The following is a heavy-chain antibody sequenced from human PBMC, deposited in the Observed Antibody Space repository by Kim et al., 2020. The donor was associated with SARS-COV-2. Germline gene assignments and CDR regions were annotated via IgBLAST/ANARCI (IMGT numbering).Heavy chain of an antibody. CDR3: ARLGWGWVIYFDY. V-gene: IGHV4-39*01. J-gene: IGHJ4*02. CDR1: GGSISSSSYY. Sequence: SETLSLTCTVSGGSISSSSYYWGWIRQPPGKGLEWIGSIYYSGSTYYNPSLKSRVTISVDTSKNQFSLKLSSVTAADTAVYYCARLGWGWVIYFDYWGQGTLVTVSS. CDR2: IYYSGST. D-gene: IGHD2-21*01.